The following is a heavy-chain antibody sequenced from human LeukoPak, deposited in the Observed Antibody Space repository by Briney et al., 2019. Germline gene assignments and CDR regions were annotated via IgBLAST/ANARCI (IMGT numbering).Heavy chain of an antibody. CDR3: AREYYYDSSGYYRD. D-gene: IGHD3-22*01. Sequence: SVKVSCKASGGTFSSYAISWVRQAPGQGLEWMGRIIPIFGIANYAQKFQGRVTITADKSTSTAYMELSSLRSEDTVVYYCAREYYYDSSGYYRDWGQGTLVTVSS. CDR1: GGTFSSYA. CDR2: IIPIFGIA. V-gene: IGHV1-69*04. J-gene: IGHJ4*02.